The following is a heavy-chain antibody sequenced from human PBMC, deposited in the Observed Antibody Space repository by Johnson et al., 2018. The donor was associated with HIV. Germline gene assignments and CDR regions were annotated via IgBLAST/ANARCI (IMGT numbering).Heavy chain of an antibody. D-gene: IGHD3-10*01. CDR2: ISLDGSNK. V-gene: IGHV3-30*14. Sequence: QVQLVESGGGLVQPGGSLRLSCAASGFTFSSYAMHWVRQAPGKGLEWVSVISLDGSNKYYADSVKGRFTISRDTSKNTLYLQMNSLRAEDTAVYYCARGHMVRGVTHAFDIWGQGTMVTVSS. CDR3: ARGHMVRGVTHAFDI. J-gene: IGHJ3*02. CDR1: GFTFSSYA.